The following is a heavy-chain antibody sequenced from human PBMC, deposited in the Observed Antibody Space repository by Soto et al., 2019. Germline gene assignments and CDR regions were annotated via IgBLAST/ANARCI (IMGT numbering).Heavy chain of an antibody. Sequence: PSETLSLTCTVSGGSISSYYWSWIRQPPGKGLEWIGYIYYSGSTNYNPSLKSRVTISVDTSKNQFSLKLSSVTAADTAVYYCARDLGYCSGGSCYSATHNWFDPWGQGTLVTVSS. J-gene: IGHJ5*02. CDR3: ARDLGYCSGGSCYSATHNWFDP. CDR2: IYYSGST. V-gene: IGHV4-59*01. D-gene: IGHD2-15*01. CDR1: GGSISSYY.